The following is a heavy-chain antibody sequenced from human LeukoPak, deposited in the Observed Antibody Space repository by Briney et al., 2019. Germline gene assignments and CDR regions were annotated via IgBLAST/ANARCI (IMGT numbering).Heavy chain of an antibody. V-gene: IGHV3-23*01. Sequence: GGSLRLSCAASGFTFSSYAMSWVRQAPGKGLEWVSAISGTGGSTYYADSVKGRFTISRDNSKNTLYLQINSLRAEDTAVYFCAKVWFGEDTYLDFWGQGTLVTVSS. J-gene: IGHJ4*02. D-gene: IGHD3-10*01. CDR1: GFTFSSYA. CDR2: ISGTGGST. CDR3: AKVWFGEDTYLDF.